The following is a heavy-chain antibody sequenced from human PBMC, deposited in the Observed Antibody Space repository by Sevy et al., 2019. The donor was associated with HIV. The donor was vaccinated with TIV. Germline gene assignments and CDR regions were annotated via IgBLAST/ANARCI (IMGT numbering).Heavy chain of an antibody. D-gene: IGHD3-3*01. J-gene: IGHJ4*02. V-gene: IGHV4-31*03. CDR1: GASISSGDYY. Sequence: SETLSLTCTVSGASISSGDYYWSWIRQHPGKGLEWIGYLYYSGSTYYNPSLKSRVTISVDTSKNQFSLKLTSVTAADTAVYYCARDRRRRWTQYPTLEFDYWGQGALVTVSS. CDR2: LYYSGST. CDR3: ARDRRRRWTQYPTLEFDY.